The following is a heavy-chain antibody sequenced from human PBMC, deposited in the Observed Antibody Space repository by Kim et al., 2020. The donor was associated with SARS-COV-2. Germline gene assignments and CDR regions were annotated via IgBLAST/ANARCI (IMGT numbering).Heavy chain of an antibody. CDR3: ARVYCSSASCYRWSYYYYAMDV. Sequence: ASVKVSCKASGYSFSSYAMNWVRQAPGQGLEWMGWINTNTGNPTYAQGFTGRFVFSLDTSVSTAYLQISSLKAEDTAVYYCARVYCSSASCYRWSYYYYAMDVWGQGTTVTVSS. J-gene: IGHJ6*02. D-gene: IGHD2-2*01. CDR1: GYSFSSYA. CDR2: INTNTGNP. V-gene: IGHV7-4-1*02.